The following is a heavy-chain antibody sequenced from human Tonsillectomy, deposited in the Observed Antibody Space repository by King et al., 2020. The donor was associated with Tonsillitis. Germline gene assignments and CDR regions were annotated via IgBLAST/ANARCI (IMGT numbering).Heavy chain of an antibody. J-gene: IGHJ4*02. CDR1: GGSVSSINW. D-gene: IGHD6-6*01. CDR2: IFHSGRT. V-gene: IGHV4-4*02. CDR3: ASSPTPYYFDF. Sequence: QLQESGPRLVKPSGTLSLTCAVSGGSVSSINWWSWVRQSPGKGLEWIGEIFHSGRTNYNPSLESRVTISVDKSKNQFSLKLSSVTAADTAVYYCASSPTPYYFDFWGRGTLAT.